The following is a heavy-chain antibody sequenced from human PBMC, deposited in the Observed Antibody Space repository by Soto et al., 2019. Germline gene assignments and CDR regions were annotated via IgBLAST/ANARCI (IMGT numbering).Heavy chain of an antibody. D-gene: IGHD5-18*01. CDR3: ASTPGLYSYGPPHFDY. CDR1: GGTFSSYA. CDR2: IIPIFGTA. J-gene: IGHJ4*02. V-gene: IGHV1-69*13. Sequence: SVKVSCKASGGTFSSYAISWVRQAPGQGLEWMGGIIPIFGTANYAQKFQGRVTITADESTSTAYMELSSLRSEDTAVYYCASTPGLYSYGPPHFDYWGQGTLVTVSS.